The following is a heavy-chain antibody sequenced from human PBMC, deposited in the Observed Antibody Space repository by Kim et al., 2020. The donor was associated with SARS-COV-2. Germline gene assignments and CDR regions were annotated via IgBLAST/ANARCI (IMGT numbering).Heavy chain of an antibody. D-gene: IGHD3-10*01. V-gene: IGHV4-39*01. CDR3: ARNERGFRLVYYYGRFDY. Sequence: EWIGRIYYSGSTYYTPSLNGRVTISVDTSKNQFSLKLSSVTAADTAVYYCARNERGFRLVYYYGRFDYWGQGTLVTVSS. J-gene: IGHJ4*02. CDR2: IYYSGST.